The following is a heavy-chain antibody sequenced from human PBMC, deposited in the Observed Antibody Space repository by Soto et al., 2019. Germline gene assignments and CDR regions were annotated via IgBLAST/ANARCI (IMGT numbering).Heavy chain of an antibody. CDR2: MNPNSGNT. CDR1: GYTFTSYD. D-gene: IGHD5-18*01. Sequence: QVQLVQSGAEVKKPGASVKVSCKASGYTFTSYDINWVRQATGQGLEWMGWMNPNSGNTGYAQKFQGRVTMTRNTSISTAYMELSSLRSEDTAVYYCARPGYSQDYYYYGMDVWGQGTTVTVSS. J-gene: IGHJ6*02. CDR3: ARPGYSQDYYYYGMDV. V-gene: IGHV1-8*01.